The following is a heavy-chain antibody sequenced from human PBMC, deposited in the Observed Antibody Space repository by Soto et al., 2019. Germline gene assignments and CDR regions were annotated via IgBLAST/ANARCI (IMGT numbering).Heavy chain of an antibody. D-gene: IGHD2-2*01. CDR1: GFTFSNYA. V-gene: IGHV3-23*01. CDR2: ISYRGSYT. J-gene: IGHJ6*02. CDR3: ARGLFEWQYCTTTSCFPAMDV. Sequence: EVQLLESGGDLVQPGGFLRLSCAASGFTFSNYAMSWVRQAPGKGLDWVSTISYRGSYTYYADSVKGRFTISRDSSKNTLYLQMNSLRAEDTAVYFCARGLFEWQYCTTTSCFPAMDVWGLGTTVTVSS.